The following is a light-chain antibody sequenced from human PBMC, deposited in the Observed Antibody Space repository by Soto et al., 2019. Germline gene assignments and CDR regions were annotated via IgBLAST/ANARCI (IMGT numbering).Light chain of an antibody. CDR3: CSYAGSNSWV. CDR1: SRDVGGYNY. J-gene: IGLJ3*02. CDR2: EVS. Sequence: QSVLTQPASVSGSPGQSITISCTGTSRDVGGYNYVSWHQQHPGKAPKVIITEVSNRPSGVSNRFSASKSANTASLTVSGLQAEDEADYYCCSYAGSNSWVFGGGTKLTVL. V-gene: IGLV2-14*01.